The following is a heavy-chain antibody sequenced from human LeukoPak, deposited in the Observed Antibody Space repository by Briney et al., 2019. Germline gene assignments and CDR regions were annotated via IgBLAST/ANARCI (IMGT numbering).Heavy chain of an antibody. J-gene: IGHJ4*02. V-gene: IGHV4-59*01. Sequence: PSETLSLTWTVSGGSISSYYWSWIRQPPGKGLEWIGYIYYSGSTNYNPSLKSRVTISVDTSKNQFSLKLSSVTAADTAVYYCARTKQQLVDYWGQGTLVTVSS. CDR1: GGSISSYY. D-gene: IGHD6-13*01. CDR2: IYYSGST. CDR3: ARTKQQLVDY.